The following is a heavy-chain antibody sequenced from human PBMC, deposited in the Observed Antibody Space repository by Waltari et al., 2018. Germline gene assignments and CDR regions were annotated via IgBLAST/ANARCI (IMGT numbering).Heavy chain of an antibody. CDR1: GFTVSSHY. D-gene: IGHD2-15*01. CDR2: IYIGGTT. J-gene: IGHJ4*02. CDR3: ARDRYCSGSSCYYFDY. Sequence: EVQLVETGGGLIQPGGSLRLSCAASGFTVSSHYMSWVRQDPGKGLEWVSIIYIGGTTYYADSVKGRFSISRDNSKNTLYLQMNSLRAEDTAVYYCARDRYCSGSSCYYFDYWGQGTLVTVSS. V-gene: IGHV3-53*02.